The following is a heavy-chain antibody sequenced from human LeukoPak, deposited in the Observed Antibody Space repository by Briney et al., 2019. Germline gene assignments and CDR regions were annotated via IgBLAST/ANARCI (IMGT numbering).Heavy chain of an antibody. V-gene: IGHV3-48*01. J-gene: IGHJ4*02. CDR2: ISSSSTTI. CDR3: ALIAVDWQQPFDY. Sequence: GGSLRLSCAASGFSFSRYTMSWVRQAPGKGLEWNSYISSSSTTIKYADPVKGRFIISRDNAKNSVYLQMNSLRAEDTAVYYCALIAVDWQQPFDYWGQGTLVTVSS. CDR1: GFSFSRYT. D-gene: IGHD6-13*01.